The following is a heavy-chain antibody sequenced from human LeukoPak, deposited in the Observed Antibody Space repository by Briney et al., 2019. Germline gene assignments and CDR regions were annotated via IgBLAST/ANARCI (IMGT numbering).Heavy chain of an antibody. Sequence: GGSLRLSCAASAFTFSTYWMTWVRQAPGKGLEWVANIKQDGSDKYYVDSVKGRFTISRDNAKNSLYLQMNSLRAEDTALYYCAKAQRKLYCSSTSCYGEGYYYYGMDVWGQGTTVTVSS. CDR1: AFTFSTYW. J-gene: IGHJ6*02. V-gene: IGHV3-7*03. CDR2: IKQDGSDK. CDR3: AKAQRKLYCSSTSCYGEGYYYYGMDV. D-gene: IGHD2-2*01.